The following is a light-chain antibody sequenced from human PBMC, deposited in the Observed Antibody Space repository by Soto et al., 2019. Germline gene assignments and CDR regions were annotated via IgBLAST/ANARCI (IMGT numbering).Light chain of an antibody. V-gene: IGLV2-14*01. CDR3: CSYTTSNTRQIV. Sequence: QSALTPPAPVSGSPGQSITVPCTGTSSDVGAYDYVSWYQQHPGKAPKFMIYDVSNRPSGVSNRFSGSKSGNTASLTISGLQAEDEADYYCCSYTTSNTRQIVFGAGTKVTVL. J-gene: IGLJ1*01. CDR1: SSDVGAYDY. CDR2: DVS.